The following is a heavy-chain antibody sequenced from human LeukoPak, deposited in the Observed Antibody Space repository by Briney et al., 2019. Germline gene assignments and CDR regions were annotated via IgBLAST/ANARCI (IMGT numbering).Heavy chain of an antibody. CDR1: GGSISSRSYY. CDR3: ARHTRPGYSGYENASDI. J-gene: IGHJ3*02. V-gene: IGHV4-39*01. Sequence: PSETLSLTCIVSGGSISSRSYYWDWIRQPPGKGLEWIGNLFDSGNTHYNPSLRSRLTMSVDTSKNQFSLKLSSVTAADTAVYYCARHTRPGYSGYENASDIWGQGNMVTVSS. CDR2: LFDSGNT. D-gene: IGHD5-12*01.